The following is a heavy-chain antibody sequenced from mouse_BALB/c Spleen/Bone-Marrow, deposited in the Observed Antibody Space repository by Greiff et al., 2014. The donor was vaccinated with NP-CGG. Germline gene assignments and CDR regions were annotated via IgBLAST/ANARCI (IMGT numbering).Heavy chain of an antibody. V-gene: IGHV1-55*01. J-gene: IGHJ3*01. CDR3: ARFSQLGLLAY. CDR2: IYPGSGST. Sequence: QVYVKQSGAELVKPGTSVKLSCKASGYNFTSYWINWVKLRPGQGLEWIGDIYPGSGSTNYNEKFKSKATLTVDTSSTTAYMQLSSLASEDSALYYCARFSQLGLLAYWGQGTLVTVSA. D-gene: IGHD3-1*01. CDR1: GYNFTSYW.